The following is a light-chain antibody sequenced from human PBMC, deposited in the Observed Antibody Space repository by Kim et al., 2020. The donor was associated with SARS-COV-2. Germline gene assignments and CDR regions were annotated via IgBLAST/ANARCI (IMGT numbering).Light chain of an antibody. Sequence: EIVMTQSPATLSVSPGERATLSCRASQSVSSNLAWYQQKPGQAPRLLIYGSSTRATGIPARISGSGSETDFTLTISSLQSEDFAVYYCQQYNNWPPYTCGQGTKLEI. CDR2: GSS. CDR1: QSVSSN. V-gene: IGKV3-15*01. CDR3: QQYNNWPPYT. J-gene: IGKJ2*01.